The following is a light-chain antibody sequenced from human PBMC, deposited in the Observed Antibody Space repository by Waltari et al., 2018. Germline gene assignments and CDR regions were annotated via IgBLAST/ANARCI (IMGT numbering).Light chain of an antibody. V-gene: IGKV1-39*01. J-gene: IGKJ4*01. CDR2: DAS. CDR3: QQSYT. Sequence: ASQSFSEYLNWYQQRPGEAPKVLIYDASNLQTGVPSRFSGSGSGTDFTLSITNLQPEDSATYYCQQSYTFGGGTKVEIK. CDR1: QSFSEY.